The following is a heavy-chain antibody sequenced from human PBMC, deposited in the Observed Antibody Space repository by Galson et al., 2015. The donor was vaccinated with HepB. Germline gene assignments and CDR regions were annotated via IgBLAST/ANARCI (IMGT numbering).Heavy chain of an antibody. Sequence: SVKVSCKASGGTFSSYAISWVRQAPGQGLEWMGGIIPIFGTANYAQKFQGRVTITADESTSTAYMELSSLRSEDTAVYYCARSTRDFWSGRLVKSDYWGQGTLVTVSS. D-gene: IGHD3-3*01. J-gene: IGHJ4*02. CDR2: IIPIFGTA. CDR3: ARSTRDFWSGRLVKSDY. V-gene: IGHV1-69*13. CDR1: GGTFSSYA.